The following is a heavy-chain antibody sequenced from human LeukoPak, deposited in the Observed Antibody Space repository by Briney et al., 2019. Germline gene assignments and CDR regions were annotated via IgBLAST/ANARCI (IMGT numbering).Heavy chain of an antibody. V-gene: IGHV3-21*01. CDR2: ISSSSSYI. Sequence: PGRSLRLSCAASGFTFSSYSMNWVRQAPGRGLEWVSSISSSSSYIYYADSVKGRFTISRDNAKNSLYLQMNSLRAEDTAVYYCARDPGMTTVTEYYYYYYGMDVWGQGTTVTVSS. CDR1: GFTFSSYS. J-gene: IGHJ6*02. D-gene: IGHD4-17*01. CDR3: ARDPGMTTVTEYYYYYYGMDV.